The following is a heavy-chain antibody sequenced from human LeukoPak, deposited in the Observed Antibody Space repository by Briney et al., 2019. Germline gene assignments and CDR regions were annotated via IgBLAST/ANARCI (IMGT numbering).Heavy chain of an antibody. V-gene: IGHV3-21*01. CDR3: ARQYYYGSGPF. J-gene: IGHJ4*02. CDR2: ISSSSSYI. D-gene: IGHD3-10*01. Sequence: WVSSISSSSSYIYYADSVKGRFTISRDNAKNSLYLQMNSLRAEDTAVYYCARQYYYGSGPFWGQGTLVTVSS.